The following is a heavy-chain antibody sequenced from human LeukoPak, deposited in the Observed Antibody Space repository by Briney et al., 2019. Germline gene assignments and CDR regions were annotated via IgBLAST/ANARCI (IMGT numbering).Heavy chain of an antibody. J-gene: IGHJ5*02. V-gene: IGHV1-24*01. Sequence: GASVKVSCKVSGSSLSELSIHWVRQGPGKGLAWVGGFDPEDGEIIYAQEFEGRVTMIEDTSTDTAYMELSSLRSEDTAVYYCARGGDIVVVPPPSNWFDPWGQGTQVTVSS. CDR1: GSSLSELS. CDR2: FDPEDGEI. D-gene: IGHD2-2*01. CDR3: ARGGDIVVVPPPSNWFDP.